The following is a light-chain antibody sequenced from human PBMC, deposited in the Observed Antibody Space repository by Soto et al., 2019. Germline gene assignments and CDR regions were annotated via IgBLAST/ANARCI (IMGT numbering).Light chain of an antibody. CDR2: AES. J-gene: IGKJ4*02. CDR3: QQYGSSGT. Sequence: IVFKKSPGTLSFPPRVRASLSGRASQSVNSNLAWYQQKPGQAPRLLIYAESNRATGTQDRFSGSGSGTDFTLTISRLEPEDFAVYYRQQYGSSGTFGTGTKVDIK. V-gene: IGKV3-20*01. CDR1: QSVNSN.